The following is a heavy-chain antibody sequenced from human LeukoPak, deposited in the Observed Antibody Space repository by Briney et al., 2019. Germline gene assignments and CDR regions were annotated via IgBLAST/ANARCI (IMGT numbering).Heavy chain of an antibody. V-gene: IGHV4-59*12. D-gene: IGHD2-2*03. CDR2: IHYSGGT. J-gene: IGHJ2*01. Sequence: SETLSLTCTVSGGSISSYYWSWIRQPPGKGLEWIGFIHYSGGTNYNPSLKSRVTISVDTSKNQFSLKLSSVTAADTAVYYCARGLSGYCSSTSCYLLRGRWNWYFDLWGRGTLVTVSS. CDR1: GGSISSYY. CDR3: ARGLSGYCSSTSCYLLRGRWNWYFDL.